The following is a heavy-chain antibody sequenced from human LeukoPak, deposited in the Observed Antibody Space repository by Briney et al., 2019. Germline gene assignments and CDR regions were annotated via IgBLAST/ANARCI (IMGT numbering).Heavy chain of an antibody. CDR1: GFSFSSYS. CDR3: AKANSHGGYRSSWDDAFDI. V-gene: IGHV3-48*01. J-gene: IGHJ3*02. CDR2: LNGRSENI. Sequence: GGSLRLSCAASGFSFSSYSMNWVRQAPGKGLEWVSYLNGRSENINYADSVKGRSTISRDNAKNSLYLQINSLRGEDRAWYYCAKANSHGGYRSSWDDAFDIWGQGTMVTVSS. D-gene: IGHD6-13*01.